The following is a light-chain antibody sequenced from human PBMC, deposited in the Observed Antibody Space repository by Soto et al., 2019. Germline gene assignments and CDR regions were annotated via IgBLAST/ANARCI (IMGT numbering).Light chain of an antibody. CDR1: QSISSY. CDR2: AAS. J-gene: IGKJ1*01. Sequence: DIQMTQSGSSLSASVGDRVTITCRASQSISSYLHWYQQKPGKAPKLLIYAASSLQSGVPSRFIASVSGTYLALTISRLQPEDFATYYGQPSYTTPRMFGQGTTMGIK. V-gene: IGKV1-39*01. CDR3: QPSYTTPRM.